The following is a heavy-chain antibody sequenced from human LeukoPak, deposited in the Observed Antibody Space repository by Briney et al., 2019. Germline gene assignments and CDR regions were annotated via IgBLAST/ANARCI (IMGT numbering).Heavy chain of an antibody. CDR2: ISGSAGAT. CDR1: GFTFNNYA. CDR3: AKKRDNHDWLYYFDD. J-gene: IGHJ4*01. Sequence: GGSLRLSCAASGFTFNNYAMSWVRQAPGKGLEWVSAISGSAGATYYPDSVKGRFAISRDNSKNTLYLQMNSLRAEDTAVYYYAKKRDNHDWLYYFDDWGQGTQVTVSS. V-gene: IGHV3-23*01. D-gene: IGHD3-9*01.